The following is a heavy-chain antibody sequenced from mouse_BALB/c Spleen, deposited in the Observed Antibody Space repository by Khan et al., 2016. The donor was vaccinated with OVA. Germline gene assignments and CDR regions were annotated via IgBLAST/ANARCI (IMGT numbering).Heavy chain of an antibody. CDR1: GYTFTTYT. CDR2: IIPTNDYT. V-gene: IGHV1-4*01. CDR3: AREGAYYRSDGWFAY. D-gene: IGHD2-14*01. Sequence: QVQLQQSGAELARPGASVKMSCKASGYTFTTYTIHWVKQRPGQGLEWIGYIIPTNDYTNYNQKFKDRATLTADKSSSKAYMQLSSLTSEDSALYYCAREGAYYRSDGWFAYWGQGTLVTVSA. J-gene: IGHJ3*01.